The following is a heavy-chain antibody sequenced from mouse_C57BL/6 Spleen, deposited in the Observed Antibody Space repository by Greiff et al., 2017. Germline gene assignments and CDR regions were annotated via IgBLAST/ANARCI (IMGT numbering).Heavy chain of an antibody. CDR3: ARQVATSDWYFDV. V-gene: IGHV5-17*01. Sequence: EVMLVESGGGLVKPGGSLKLSCAASGFTFSDYGMHWVRQAPEKGLEWVAYISSGSSTIYYADTVKGRFTISRDNAKNTLFLQMTSLRAEDTAMYCGARQVATSDWYFDVWGKGTTVTVSS. CDR2: ISSGSSTI. J-gene: IGHJ1*03. D-gene: IGHD1-1*01. CDR1: GFTFSDYG.